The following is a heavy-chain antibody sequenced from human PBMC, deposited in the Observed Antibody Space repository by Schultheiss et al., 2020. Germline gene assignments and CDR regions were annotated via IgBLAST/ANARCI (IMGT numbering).Heavy chain of an antibody. CDR2: TNPNNGGT. CDR1: GYTFTGFY. CDR3: ARVYSSGSD. J-gene: IGHJ4*02. V-gene: IGHV1-2*02. Sequence: ASVKVSCKASGYTFTGFYIHWVRQAPGQGLEWMGWTNPNNGGTHYAQKFQGRVTMTRDTSISTAYMELSRLRSDDTAVYYCARVYSSGSDWGQGTLVTVSA. D-gene: IGHD6-19*01.